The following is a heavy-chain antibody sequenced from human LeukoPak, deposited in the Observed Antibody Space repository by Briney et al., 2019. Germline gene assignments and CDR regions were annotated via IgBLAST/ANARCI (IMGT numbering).Heavy chain of an antibody. Sequence: PGGSLRLSCAASGFTFSNAWMSWVRQAPGKGLEWVGRIKSKTDGGTTDYAAPVKGRFTISRDDSENTLYLQMNSLKTEDTAVYYCTTGYIVVVPAANEDAFDIWGQGTMVTVSS. CDR1: GFTFSNAW. V-gene: IGHV3-15*01. CDR2: IKSKTDGGTT. CDR3: TTGYIVVVPAANEDAFDI. J-gene: IGHJ3*02. D-gene: IGHD2-2*01.